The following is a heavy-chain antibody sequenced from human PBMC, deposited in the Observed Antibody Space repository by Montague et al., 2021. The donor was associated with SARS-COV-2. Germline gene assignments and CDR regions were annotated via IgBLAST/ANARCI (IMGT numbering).Heavy chain of an antibody. V-gene: IGHV4-59*01. CDR3: ARGFDI. Sequence: SETLSLTCTVSGGSISTYYWNWIRQFPGKGLEWIGYIDYSGSTNYNPSLKSQDTISVDTSKNQFSLKLSSVTAADTAVYYCARGFDIWGQGTMVTVSS. J-gene: IGHJ3*02. CDR2: IDYSGST. CDR1: GGSISTYY.